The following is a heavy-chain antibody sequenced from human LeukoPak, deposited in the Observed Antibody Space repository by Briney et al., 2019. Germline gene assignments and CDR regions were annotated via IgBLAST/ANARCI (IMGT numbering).Heavy chain of an antibody. CDR3: ARDGGTTVISEYFDY. J-gene: IGHJ4*02. Sequence: SVKVSCKASGCTFSSYAISWVRQAPGQGLEWMGRIIPIFGIANYAQKFQGRVTITADKSTSTAYMELSSLRSEDTAVYYCARDGGTTVISEYFDYWGQGTLVTVSS. D-gene: IGHD4-17*01. CDR1: GCTFSSYA. CDR2: IIPIFGIA. V-gene: IGHV1-69*04.